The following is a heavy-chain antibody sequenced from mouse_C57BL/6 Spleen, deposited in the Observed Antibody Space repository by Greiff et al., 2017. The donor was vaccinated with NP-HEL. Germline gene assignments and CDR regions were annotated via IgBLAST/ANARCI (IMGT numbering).Heavy chain of an antibody. J-gene: IGHJ2*01. CDR3: ARSLITTVVATRDDY. V-gene: IGHV1-54*01. Sequence: VQLQQSGAELVRPGTSVKVSCKASGYAFTNYLIEWVKQRPGQGLEWIGVINPGSGGTNYNEKFKGKATLTADKSSSTAYMQLSSLTSEDSAVYFSARSLITTVVATRDDYWGQGTTLTVSS. CDR1: GYAFTNYL. D-gene: IGHD1-1*01. CDR2: INPGSGGT.